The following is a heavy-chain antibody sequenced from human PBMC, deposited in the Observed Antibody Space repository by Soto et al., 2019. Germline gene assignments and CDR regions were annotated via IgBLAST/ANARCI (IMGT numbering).Heavy chain of an antibody. CDR2: ISAYNGNT. D-gene: IGHD3-9*01. CDR1: GYTFTSYG. J-gene: IGHJ3*02. CDR3: ARDNRPFDGLLYEGSNDAFDI. V-gene: IGHV1-18*01. Sequence: ASVKVSCKASGYTFTSYGISWVRQAPGQGLEWMGWISAYNGNTNYAQKLQGRVTMTTDTSTSTAYMELRSLRSDDTAVYYCARDNRPFDGLLYEGSNDAFDIWGQGTMVTVAS.